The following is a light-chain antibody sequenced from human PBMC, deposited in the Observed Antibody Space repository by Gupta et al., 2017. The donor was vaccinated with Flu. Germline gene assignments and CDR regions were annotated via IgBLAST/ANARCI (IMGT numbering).Light chain of an antibody. CDR2: DNT. CDR1: SSNIGAGND. J-gene: IGLJ3*02. Sequence: QSVLTQPPSVSGAPGQWITISCAGSSSNIGAGNDVYWYQQHPGKAPKLLICDNTNRPSGVPDRFSDSKSDNSASLAITGLQPEDEADYYCHSYAISLSCVFGGGTKITVL. V-gene: IGLV1-40*01. CDR3: HSYAISLSCV.